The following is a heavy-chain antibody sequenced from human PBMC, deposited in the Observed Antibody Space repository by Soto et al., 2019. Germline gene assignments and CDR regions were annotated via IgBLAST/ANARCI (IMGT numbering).Heavy chain of an antibody. CDR3: ASRFGLIDAFDI. CDR2: ISSSSSTI. Sequence: SGGSLRLSCAASGFTFSSYSMNWVRQAPGKGLEWVSYISSSSSTIYYADSVKGRFTISRDNAKNSLYLQMNSLRAEDTAVYYCASRFGLIDAFDIWGQGTMVTVSS. V-gene: IGHV3-48*01. J-gene: IGHJ3*02. CDR1: GFTFSSYS. D-gene: IGHD3-10*01.